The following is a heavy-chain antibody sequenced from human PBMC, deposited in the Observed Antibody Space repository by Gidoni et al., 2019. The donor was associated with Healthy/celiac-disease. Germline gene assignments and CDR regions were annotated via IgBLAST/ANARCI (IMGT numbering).Heavy chain of an antibody. CDR2: ISYDGSNK. CDR1: GFTFSSYG. V-gene: IGHV3-30*18. Sequence: QVQLVASGGGVVQPGRSLRLSCAASGFTFSSYGMHWARQAPGKGLEWVAVISYDGSNKYYADSVKGRFTISRDNSKNTLYLQMNSLRAEDTAVYYCAKVAVGHYDFWSGNPETNAFDIWGQGTMVTVSS. CDR3: AKVAVGHYDFWSGNPETNAFDI. D-gene: IGHD3-3*01. J-gene: IGHJ3*02.